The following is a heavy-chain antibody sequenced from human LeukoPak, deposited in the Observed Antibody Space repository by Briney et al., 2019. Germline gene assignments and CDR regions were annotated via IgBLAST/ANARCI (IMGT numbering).Heavy chain of an antibody. D-gene: IGHD3-3*01. CDR3: AKDHATLFGVVIIYGMDV. J-gene: IGHJ6*02. Sequence: GGSLRLSCTASGFTFSDYAMSWVRQAPGKGLEWVSGLSASGGATYYADSVKGRFTISRDNSRNTLYLQMNSLRDEDTAVYYCAKDHATLFGVVIIYGMDVWGQGTTVTVSS. CDR1: GFTFSDYA. V-gene: IGHV3-23*01. CDR2: LSASGGAT.